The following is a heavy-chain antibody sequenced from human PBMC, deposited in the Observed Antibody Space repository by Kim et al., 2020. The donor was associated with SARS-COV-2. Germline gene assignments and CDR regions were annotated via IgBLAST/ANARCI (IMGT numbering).Heavy chain of an antibody. CDR3: AKMSYYYGSGTYTHFDF. D-gene: IGHD3-10*01. Sequence: VRGRSTISRDSSKNTLYLQLNTLRVEDTAVYYCAKMSYYYGSGTYTHFDFWGQGTLVTVSS. V-gene: IGHV3-23*01. J-gene: IGHJ4*02.